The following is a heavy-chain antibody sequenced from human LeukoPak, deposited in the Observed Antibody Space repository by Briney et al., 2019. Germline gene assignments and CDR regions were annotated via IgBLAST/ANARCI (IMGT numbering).Heavy chain of an antibody. V-gene: IGHV1-46*01. CDR1: GNTFTMYS. J-gene: IGHJ6*03. CDR2: INPSDGAT. D-gene: IGHD3-16*01. CDR3: ARGQGGGLSGSVGGLFASYYTYYYMDV. Sequence: ASVKVSCKASGNTFTMYSIHWVRQAPGQGLEWMGMINPSDGATTYAQRFQGRVTMTRDMSTTTVYMDLRSLRSEDTAVYFCARGQGGGLSGSVGGLFASYYTYYYMDVWGRGTTVTVSS.